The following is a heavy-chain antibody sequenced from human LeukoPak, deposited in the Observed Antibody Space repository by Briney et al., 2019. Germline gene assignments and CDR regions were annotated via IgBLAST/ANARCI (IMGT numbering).Heavy chain of an antibody. D-gene: IGHD1-14*01. CDR3: TRDRSRAEDD. J-gene: IGHJ4*02. CDR1: GFTFSGHW. CDR2: INQGGSDK. V-gene: IGHV3-7*01. Sequence: GGSLRVSCAASGFTFSGHWMSWVRQAPGKGLEWVANINQGGSDKYYVDSVKGRFTISRDNANNLLYLQMNSLRGEDTAVYYCTRDRSRAEDDWGQGTLVTVSP.